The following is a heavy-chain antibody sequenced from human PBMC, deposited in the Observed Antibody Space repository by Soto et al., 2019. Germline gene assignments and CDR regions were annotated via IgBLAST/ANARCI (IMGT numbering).Heavy chain of an antibody. CDR3: ASCITMIVGIDAFDI. V-gene: IGHV4-34*01. D-gene: IGHD3-22*01. Sequence: SETLSLTCAVYGGSFSGYYWSWIRQPPGKGLEWIGEINHSGSTNYNPSLKSRVTISVDTSKNQFSLKLSSVTAADTAVYYCASCITMIVGIDAFDIWGQGTMVTVSS. CDR2: INHSGST. CDR1: GGSFSGYY. J-gene: IGHJ3*02.